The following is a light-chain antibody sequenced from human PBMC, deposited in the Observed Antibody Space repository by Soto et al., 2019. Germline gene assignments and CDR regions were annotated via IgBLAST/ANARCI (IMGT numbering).Light chain of an antibody. CDR2: EVS. J-gene: IGLJ3*02. CDR3: NSYTKSSTLNWV. CDR1: SSDVGGYNY. Sequence: QSALTQPASVSGSPGQSITISCIGTSSDVGGYNYVSWYQQHPGKAPKLMIYEVSNRPSGVSNRFSGSKSGNTASLTTSGLQAEDEADYYCNSYTKSSTLNWVFGGGTKLTVL. V-gene: IGLV2-14*01.